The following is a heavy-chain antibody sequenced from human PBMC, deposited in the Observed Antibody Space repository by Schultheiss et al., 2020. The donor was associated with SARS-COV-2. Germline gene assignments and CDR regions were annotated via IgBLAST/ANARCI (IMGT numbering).Heavy chain of an antibody. Sequence: SVKVSCKASGGTFSSYAISWVRQAPGQGLEWMGGIIPIFGTANYAQKFQGRVTITADESTSTAYMELSSLTSEDTAVYYCARGGSIAEAAFEPWGQGTLVTVSS. J-gene: IGHJ5*02. CDR1: GGTFSSYA. V-gene: IGHV1-69*13. CDR2: IIPIFGTA. D-gene: IGHD6-13*01. CDR3: ARGGSIAEAAFEP.